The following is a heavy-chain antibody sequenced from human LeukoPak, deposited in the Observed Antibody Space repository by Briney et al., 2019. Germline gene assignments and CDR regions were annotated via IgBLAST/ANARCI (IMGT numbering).Heavy chain of an antibody. D-gene: IGHD3-3*01. CDR3: AKDTEAIFGVVVPYFDY. CDR1: GFTFASYA. J-gene: IGHJ4*02. Sequence: GGSLRLSCAASGFTFASYAMSWVRQAPGKGLEWVSGISGSGRSIYYADSVKGRFTISRDNSKNTLYLQMNTLRAEDTAVYYSAKDTEAIFGVVVPYFDYWGQGTLVTVSS. CDR2: ISGSGRSI. V-gene: IGHV3-23*01.